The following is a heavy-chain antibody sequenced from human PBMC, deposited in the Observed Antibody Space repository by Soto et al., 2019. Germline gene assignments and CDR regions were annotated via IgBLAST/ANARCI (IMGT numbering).Heavy chain of an antibody. CDR1: GGSISSGGYY. Sequence: PSETLSLTCTVSGGSISSGGYYWSWIRQPPGKGLEWIGSIFYSGSTYYNPSLKSRVTISVDTSKNQFSLKLSSVTAADTAMYYCPCLFSVGFSYSFYFSGFDLLGQGTPVTLSS. V-gene: IGHV4-30-4*08. D-gene: IGHD5-18*01. CDR3: PCLFSVGFSYSFYFSGFDL. J-gene: IGHJ6*02. CDR2: IFYSGST.